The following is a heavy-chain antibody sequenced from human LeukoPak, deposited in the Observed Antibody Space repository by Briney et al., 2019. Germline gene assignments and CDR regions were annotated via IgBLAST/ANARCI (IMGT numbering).Heavy chain of an antibody. V-gene: IGHV1-18*01. CDR3: ARDLPEWGIVVVTATDY. Sequence: ASVKVSCKASGGTFSSYAISWVRQAPGQGLEWMGWISAYNGNTNYAQKLQGRVTMTTDTSTSTAYMELRSLRSDDTAVYYCARDLPEWGIVVVTATDYWGQGTLVTVSS. CDR2: ISAYNGNT. J-gene: IGHJ4*02. CDR1: GGTFSSYA. D-gene: IGHD2-21*02.